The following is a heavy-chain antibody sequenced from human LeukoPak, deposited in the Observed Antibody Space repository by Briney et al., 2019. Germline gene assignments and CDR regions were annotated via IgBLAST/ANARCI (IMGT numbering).Heavy chain of an antibody. D-gene: IGHD2-15*01. CDR3: AKARSGGSWTFDI. V-gene: IGHV3-30*02. CDR1: GFTLTTYG. CDR2: IPSDGNNK. Sequence: TGGSLRLSCAASGFTLTTYGVHWVRQAPGQGLEWVAFIPSDGNNKQYAESVKGRVTIFRDNSKNTLYLQMNSLVTEDTAVYYCAKARSGGSWTFDIWGQGTMVIVSS. J-gene: IGHJ3*02.